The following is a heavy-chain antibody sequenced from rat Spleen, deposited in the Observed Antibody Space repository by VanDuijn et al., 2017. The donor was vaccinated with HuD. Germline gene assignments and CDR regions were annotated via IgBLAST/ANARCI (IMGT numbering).Heavy chain of an antibody. Sequence: EVQLVESGGGLVQPGRSLELSCVASGFTFNDYWMTWIRQAPGKGLEWVASISKAGGNTYYPDSVRGRFTISRDNAKNTLYLQMDSLRSEDTATYYCARHALMYTTDPFVYWGQGTLVTVSS. CDR2: ISKAGGNT. V-gene: IGHV5-31*01. J-gene: IGHJ3*01. D-gene: IGHD1-6*01. CDR3: ARHALMYTTDPFVY. CDR1: GFTFNDYW.